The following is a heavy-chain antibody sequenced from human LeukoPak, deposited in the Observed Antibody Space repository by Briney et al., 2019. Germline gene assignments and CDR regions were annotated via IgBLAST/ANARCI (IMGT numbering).Heavy chain of an antibody. Sequence: SETLSLTCTVSGGSISSSSYYWGWIRQPPGKGLEWIGSIYYSGSTYYNPSLKSRITLSVDTSKNQFSLKLSSVTAADTAVYYCALPYDFWSGYSDYWGQGTLVTVSS. CDR2: IYYSGST. J-gene: IGHJ4*02. D-gene: IGHD3-3*01. V-gene: IGHV4-39*01. CDR1: GGSISSSSYY. CDR3: ALPYDFWSGYSDY.